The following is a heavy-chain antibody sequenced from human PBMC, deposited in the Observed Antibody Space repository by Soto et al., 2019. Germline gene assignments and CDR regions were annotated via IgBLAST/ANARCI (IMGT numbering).Heavy chain of an antibody. Sequence: ASVKVSCKASGYTFTSYDINWVRQATGQGLEWMGWMNPNSGNTGYAQKFQGRVTMTRNTSISTAYMELSSLRSEDTAVYYCARGAFIVTAKGYYYGMDVWGQGTTVTVSS. CDR1: GYTFTSYD. CDR3: ARGAFIVTAKGYYYGMDV. V-gene: IGHV1-8*01. J-gene: IGHJ6*02. CDR2: MNPNSGNT. D-gene: IGHD1-26*01.